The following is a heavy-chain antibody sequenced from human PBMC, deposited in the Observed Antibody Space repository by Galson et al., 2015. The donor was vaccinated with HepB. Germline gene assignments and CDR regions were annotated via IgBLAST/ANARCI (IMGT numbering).Heavy chain of an antibody. Sequence: SLRLSCAVSGFTFSDYSMNWVHQAPGKGLEWVSFISTSSSDKHYADSVKGRFTISRDNAEKSLYLQMNSLRDEDTAVYYCARGGCDFVENYFDNWGQGILVTVSS. CDR3: ARGGCDFVENYFDN. CDR1: GFTFSDYS. J-gene: IGHJ4*02. D-gene: IGHD4-17*01. V-gene: IGHV3-48*02. CDR2: ISTSSSDK.